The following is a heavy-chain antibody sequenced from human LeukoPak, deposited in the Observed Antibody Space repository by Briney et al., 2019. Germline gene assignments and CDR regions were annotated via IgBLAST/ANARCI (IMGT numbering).Heavy chain of an antibody. V-gene: IGHV3-15*01. CDR2: IKSKTDGGTT. CDR1: GFTFSNAW. J-gene: IGHJ4*02. D-gene: IGHD3-9*01. CDR3: TTKVLRYFDWLPPDDY. Sequence: PGGSLRLSCAVSGFTFSNAWMSWVRQAPGKGLEWVGRIKSKTDGGTTDYAAPVKGRFTISRDDSKNTLYLQMNSLKTEDTAVYYCTTKVLRYFDWLPPDDYWGQGTLVTVSS.